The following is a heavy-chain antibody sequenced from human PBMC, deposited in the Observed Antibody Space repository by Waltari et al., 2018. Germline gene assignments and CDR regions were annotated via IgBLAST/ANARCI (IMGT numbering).Heavy chain of an antibody. D-gene: IGHD6-19*01. Sequence: QVQLQESGPGLVKPSETLSLTCTVSGGSLSSPYWSWIRQPPGKGLEWIGYIYYSGSTNYNPSLKSRVTISVDTSKNQFSLKLSSVTAADTAVYYCARGGGGWSDYWGQGTLVTVSS. J-gene: IGHJ4*02. V-gene: IGHV4-59*11. CDR1: GGSLSSPY. CDR2: IYYSGST. CDR3: ARGGGGWSDY.